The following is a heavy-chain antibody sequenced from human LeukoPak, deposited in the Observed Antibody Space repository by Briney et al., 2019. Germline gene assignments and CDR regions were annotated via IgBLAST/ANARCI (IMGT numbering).Heavy chain of an antibody. CDR2: IINSGGST. D-gene: IGHD4-17*01. V-gene: IGHV3-23*01. Sequence: GGSLRLSCVASGFTFSNYAMSWVRQAPGKGLEWVSVIINSGGSTYYADSVKGRFTISRDNSRNTLYLQMNSLRAEDTAVYYCAKDIYGDYGGLDHWGQGTLVTVSS. CDR3: AKDIYGDYGGLDH. J-gene: IGHJ4*02. CDR1: GFTFSNYA.